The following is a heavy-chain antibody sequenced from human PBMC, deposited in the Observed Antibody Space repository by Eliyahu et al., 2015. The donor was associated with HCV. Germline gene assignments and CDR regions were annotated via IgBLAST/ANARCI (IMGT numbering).Heavy chain of an antibody. D-gene: IGHD6-19*01. J-gene: IGHJ4*02. CDR2: ISSSSSYI. CDR3: ARVRIAVAAQGYFDY. Sequence: EVQLVESGGGLVKPGGSLXLSCAASGFTFXSYSMNWVRQAPGKGLEWVSSISSSSSYIYYADSVKGRFTISRDNAKNSLYLQMNSLRAEDTAVYYCARVRIAVAAQGYFDYWGQGTLVTVSS. V-gene: IGHV3-21*01. CDR1: GFTFXSYS.